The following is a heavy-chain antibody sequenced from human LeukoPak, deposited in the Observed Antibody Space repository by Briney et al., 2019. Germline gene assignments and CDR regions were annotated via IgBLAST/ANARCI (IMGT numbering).Heavy chain of an antibody. J-gene: IGHJ4*02. D-gene: IGHD6-19*01. V-gene: IGHV4-34*01. CDR1: GGSFSGYY. CDR2: INHSGST. CDR3: ASGGIAVAGTGNSFDY. Sequence: ASETLSLTCTVYGGSFSGYYWSWIRPPPGKGPEWIGEINHSGSTNYNPSLKSRVTISVDTSKNQFSLKLSSVTAADTAVYYCASGGIAVAGTGNSFDYWGQGTLVTVSS.